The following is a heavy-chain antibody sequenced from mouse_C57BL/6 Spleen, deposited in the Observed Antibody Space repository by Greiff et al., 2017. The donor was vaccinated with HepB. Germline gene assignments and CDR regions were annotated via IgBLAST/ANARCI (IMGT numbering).Heavy chain of an antibody. CDR1: GYTFTSYW. D-gene: IGHD1-1*01. V-gene: IGHV1-55*01. CDR2: IYPGSGST. Sequence: QVQLQQPGAELVKPGASVKMSCKASGYTFTSYWITWVKQRPGQGLEWIGDIYPGSGSTNYNEKFKSKATLTVDTSSSTAYMQLSSLTSEDSAFYYCARGGYGSSFFAYWGQGTLVTVSA. CDR3: ARGGYGSSFFAY. J-gene: IGHJ3*01.